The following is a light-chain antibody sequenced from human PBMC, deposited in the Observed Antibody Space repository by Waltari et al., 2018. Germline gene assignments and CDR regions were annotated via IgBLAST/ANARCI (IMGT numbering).Light chain of an antibody. J-gene: IGLJ2*01. CDR3: GSYTSSRTLV. CDR2: DVT. CDR1: SIDVGGYKY. V-gene: IGLV2-14*03. Sequence: QSALTQPASVSGSPGQSITISCTGTSIDVGGYKYVSWYQQHPGKAPQHMIYDVTNRPAGVSDRCSGSKSGDTASLTISGLQAEDEADYYCGSYTSSRTLVFGGGTRLTVL.